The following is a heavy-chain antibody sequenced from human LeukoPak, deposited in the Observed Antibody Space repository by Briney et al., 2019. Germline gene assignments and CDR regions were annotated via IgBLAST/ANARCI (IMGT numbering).Heavy chain of an antibody. Sequence: PGESSKISCEASGYSFTTYWIGWVRQMPGKGLEWMGIIYPGDSATRYSPSFQGHVTISADKSINTAYLQWSSLKASDTAMYYCARQHGSGSYYSEAIDYWGQGTLVTVSS. D-gene: IGHD3-10*01. CDR3: ARQHGSGSYYSEAIDY. CDR2: IYPGDSAT. V-gene: IGHV5-51*01. CDR1: GYSFTTYW. J-gene: IGHJ4*02.